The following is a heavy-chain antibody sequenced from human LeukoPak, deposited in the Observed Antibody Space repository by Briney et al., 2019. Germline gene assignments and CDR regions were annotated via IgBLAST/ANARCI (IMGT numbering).Heavy chain of an antibody. CDR3: ARRTVTTSLGLDAFDI. CDR1: GGSISSYY. Sequence: KPSETLSLTCTVSGGSISSYYWSWIRQPPGKGLEWIGYIYYSGGTYYNPSLKSRVSISVDTTKNQFSLRLSSVTAADTAMYYCARRTVTTSLGLDAFDIWGQGTMVTVSS. D-gene: IGHD4-17*01. CDR2: IYYSGGT. J-gene: IGHJ3*02. V-gene: IGHV4-59*08.